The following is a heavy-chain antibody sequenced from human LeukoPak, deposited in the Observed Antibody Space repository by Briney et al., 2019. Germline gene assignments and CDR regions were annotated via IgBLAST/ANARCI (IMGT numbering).Heavy chain of an antibody. D-gene: IGHD3-10*01. CDR1: GGSISSYH. Sequence: SETLSLTCNVSGGSISSYHWSWIRQPPGKGLEWVGRIYNIGSTNYNPSLKSRVFISVDKSKNLLSLKLISVTAADTAVYFCARDSERPPYYYYYMDVWGRGTTVTVSS. CDR2: IYNIGST. CDR3: ARDSERPPYYYYYMDV. J-gene: IGHJ6*03. V-gene: IGHV4-4*07.